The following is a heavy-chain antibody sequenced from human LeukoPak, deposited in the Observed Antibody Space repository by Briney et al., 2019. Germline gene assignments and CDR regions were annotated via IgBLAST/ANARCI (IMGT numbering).Heavy chain of an antibody. CDR1: GFTFSSYA. D-gene: IGHD3-10*01. CDR3: AKDYEGVRGVRIDY. J-gene: IGHJ4*02. V-gene: IGHV3-23*01. CDR2: ISGSGGST. Sequence: GGSLRLSCAASGFTFSSYAMSWVRQAPGKGLEWVSAISGSGGSTNYADSVKGRFPISRDNSKNTLYLQMNSLRAEDTAVYYCAKDYEGVRGVRIDYWGQGTLVTVSS.